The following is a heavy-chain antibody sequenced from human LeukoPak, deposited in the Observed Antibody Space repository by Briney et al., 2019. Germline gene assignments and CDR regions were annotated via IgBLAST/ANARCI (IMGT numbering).Heavy chain of an antibody. V-gene: IGHV4-39*01. CDR1: GGSISSNSYY. CDR2: IYYSGST. D-gene: IGHD3-10*01. J-gene: IGHJ4*02. Sequence: PSETLSLTCAVSGGSISSNSYYWGWIRQPPGKGLEWIGSIYYSGSTYYNPSLKSRVTISVDTSKNQFTLKLSSVTAADTAVYYCARTRYYYNSRSYGAPYYFDYWGQGTLVTVSS. CDR3: ARTRYYYNSRSYGAPYYFDY.